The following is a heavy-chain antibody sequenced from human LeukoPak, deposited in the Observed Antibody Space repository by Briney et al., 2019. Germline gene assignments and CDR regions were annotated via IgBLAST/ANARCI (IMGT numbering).Heavy chain of an antibody. J-gene: IGHJ4*02. CDR1: AYTFTGYY. V-gene: IGHV1-18*04. Sequence: ASVKVSCKASAYTFTGYYMHWVRQAPGQGLEWMGWISAQNGNTKYAQKLQGRVTMTTDTSTSTAYMELRSLRSDDTAVYYCARSQTTGFGESIHYWGQGTLVTVSS. CDR2: ISAQNGNT. D-gene: IGHD3-10*01. CDR3: ARSQTTGFGESIHY.